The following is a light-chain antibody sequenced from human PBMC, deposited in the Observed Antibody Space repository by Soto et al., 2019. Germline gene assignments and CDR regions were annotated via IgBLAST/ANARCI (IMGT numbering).Light chain of an antibody. CDR1: QGISNY. CDR3: KKYNSAPRT. J-gene: IGKJ1*01. Sequence: DIQMTQSPSSLSASVGDRVTITCRASQGISNYLAWYQQKPGKVPKLLIYAASTLQSGVPSRFSGSGSGTDFTLTISSRQLEDVEPNYCKKYNSAPRTFGQGPRWKSN. CDR2: AAS. V-gene: IGKV1-27*01.